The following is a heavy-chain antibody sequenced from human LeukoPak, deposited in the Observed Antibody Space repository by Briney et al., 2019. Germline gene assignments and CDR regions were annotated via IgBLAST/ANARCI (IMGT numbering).Heavy chain of an antibody. CDR2: ISSSSSTI. Sequence: GGSLRLSCAASGFTFSSYSMNWVRQAPGKGLEWVSYISSSSSTIYYADSVKGRFTISRDNAKNSLYLQMYSLRDEDTAVYYCARERGAGTIFGVVVPSNWFDPWGQGTLVTVSS. V-gene: IGHV3-48*02. CDR3: ARERGAGTIFGVVVPSNWFDP. J-gene: IGHJ5*02. D-gene: IGHD3-3*01. CDR1: GFTFSSYS.